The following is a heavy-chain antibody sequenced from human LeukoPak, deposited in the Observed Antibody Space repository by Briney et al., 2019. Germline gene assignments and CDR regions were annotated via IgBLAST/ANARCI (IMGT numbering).Heavy chain of an antibody. J-gene: IGHJ5*02. Sequence: SETLSLICGVPGGSIRSLGYSWGWIRQPPGKGLEWIASMYYTGTTYYNPSLKSRVTMSVDTSKNKSSLNLTSVTAADTTVFYCARSVSAYAGRGRFDPWGQGTLVTVSS. CDR3: ARSVSAYAGRGRFDP. D-gene: IGHD5-12*01. CDR2: MYYTGTT. V-gene: IGHV4-39*07. CDR1: GGSIRSLGYS.